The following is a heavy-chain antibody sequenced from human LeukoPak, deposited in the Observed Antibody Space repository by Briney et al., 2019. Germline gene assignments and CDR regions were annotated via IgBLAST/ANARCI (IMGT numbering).Heavy chain of an antibody. CDR1: GFTFSDHY. CDR3: AREVVEYGSEIDY. J-gene: IGHJ4*02. CDR2: TRNKANSYTT. V-gene: IGHV3-72*01. D-gene: IGHD3-10*01. Sequence: SGGSLRLSCAASGFTFSDHYMDWVRQAPGKGLEWVGRTRNKANSYTTEYAASVKGRFTISRDDSKNSLYLQMNSLKTEDTAVYYCAREVVEYGSEIDYWGQGTLVTVSS.